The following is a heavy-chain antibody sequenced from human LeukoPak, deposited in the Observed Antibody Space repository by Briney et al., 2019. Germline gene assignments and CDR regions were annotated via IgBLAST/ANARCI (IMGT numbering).Heavy chain of an antibody. CDR3: ARAHSEPEVFLDR. D-gene: IGHD1-14*01. CDR1: GLTLSSYW. Sequence: PGGSLTLSCAASGLTLSSYWMIWVRQAPGEGREWVANINQDESEKYYVGSEKGRFTIYRDIDKHSLYLQMNGQRAEDAAVYYCARAHSEPEVFLDRWGQGTLVTVPS. V-gene: IGHV3-7*05. CDR2: INQDESEK. J-gene: IGHJ5*02.